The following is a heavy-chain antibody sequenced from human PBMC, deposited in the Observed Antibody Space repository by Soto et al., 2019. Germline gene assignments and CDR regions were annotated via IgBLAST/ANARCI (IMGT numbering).Heavy chain of an antibody. V-gene: IGHV3-30-3*01. CDR1: GFTFSSYA. J-gene: IGHJ5*02. D-gene: IGHD3-3*01. CDR2: ISYDGSNK. CDR3: ARESTIFGEVPSWPAFDP. Sequence: PGGSLRLSCAASGFTFSSYAMHWVRQAPGKGLEWVAVISYDGSNKYYADSVKGRFTISRDNSKNTLYLQMNSLRAEDTAVYYCARESTIFGEVPSWPAFDPWGQGTLVTVSS.